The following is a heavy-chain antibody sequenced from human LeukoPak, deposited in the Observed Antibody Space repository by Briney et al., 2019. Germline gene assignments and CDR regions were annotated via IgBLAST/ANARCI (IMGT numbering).Heavy chain of an antibody. J-gene: IGHJ4*02. CDR2: TSSDLNVK. CDR1: GFTFRNYV. Sequence: GGSLGLSCAASGFTFRNYVIHWVRQAPGKGLEWVAVTSSDLNVKLYADSVKGRFTISRDNSRSTLYLQMNSLRPGDTAIYYCAREGYYGSGSPPSLYFDYWGQGTLVTVSS. D-gene: IGHD3-10*01. CDR3: AREGYYGSGSPPSLYFDY. V-gene: IGHV3-30-3*01.